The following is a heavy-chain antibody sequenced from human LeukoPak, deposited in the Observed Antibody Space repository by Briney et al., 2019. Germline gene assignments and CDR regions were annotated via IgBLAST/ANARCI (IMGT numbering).Heavy chain of an antibody. CDR3: ARVGSRIAAAARDWFDP. Sequence: PGGSLRLSCAASGFTFSSYEMNWVRQAPGKGLEWVSYISSSGSTIYYADSVKGRFTISRDNAKNSLYLQMNSLRAEDTAVYYCARVGSRIAAAARDWFDPWGQGTLVTVSS. CDR2: ISSSGSTI. CDR1: GFTFSSYE. D-gene: IGHD6-13*01. V-gene: IGHV3-48*03. J-gene: IGHJ5*02.